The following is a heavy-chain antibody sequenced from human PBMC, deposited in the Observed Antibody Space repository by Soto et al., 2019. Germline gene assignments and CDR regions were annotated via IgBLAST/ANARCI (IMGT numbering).Heavy chain of an antibody. CDR2: ITGNSEYK. D-gene: IGHD1-7*01. Sequence: LRLSCVVSGVSFSDYSMNWVRQAPGKGLEWVSLITGNSEYKYYAGSVKGRFTVSRDNAKNSLYLQMNSLTVEDTAVYYCARSGELLKTFDSWGQGTLVTVSS. J-gene: IGHJ4*02. CDR1: GVSFSDYS. CDR3: ARSGELLKTFDS. V-gene: IGHV3-21*06.